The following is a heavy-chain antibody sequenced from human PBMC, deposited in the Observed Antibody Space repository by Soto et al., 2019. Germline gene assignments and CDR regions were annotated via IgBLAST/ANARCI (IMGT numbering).Heavy chain of an antibody. CDR2: VHNIGTA. Sequence: QVQLQESGPGLVRPSETLSLTCAVSGASVSSSDHYWSWIRQPPGKTLEWIGYVHNIGTAKYNPSLKGRVTISVDTSKNQLSLDLRSVAAADTAVYYCARVGGQLMHFDYWGQGALVTVSS. J-gene: IGHJ4*02. V-gene: IGHV4-61*08. D-gene: IGHD6-6*01. CDR1: GASVSSSDHY. CDR3: ARVGGQLMHFDY.